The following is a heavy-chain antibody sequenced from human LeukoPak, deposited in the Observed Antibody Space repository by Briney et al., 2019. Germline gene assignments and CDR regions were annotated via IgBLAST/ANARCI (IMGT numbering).Heavy chain of an antibody. J-gene: IGHJ4*02. V-gene: IGHV3-7*01. CDR2: IKQDGSEK. CDR3: ARDGQPSYYDYVWGSYRTFDY. CDR1: GFTFSSYW. Sequence: PGGSLRLSCAASGFTFSSYWMSWVRQAPGKGLEWVANIKQDGSEKYYVDSVKGRFTISRDNAKNSLYLQMNSLRAEDTAVYYCARDGQPSYYDYVWGSYRTFDYWGQGTLVTVSS. D-gene: IGHD3-16*02.